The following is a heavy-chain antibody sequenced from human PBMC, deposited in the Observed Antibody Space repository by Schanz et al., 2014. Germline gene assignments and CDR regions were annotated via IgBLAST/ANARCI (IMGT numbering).Heavy chain of an antibody. Sequence: QVQLVQSGAEVKKPGASVRVSCKVSGYAFTTYGISWVRQAPGQGPEFMGWMSTFRNEDTNSAGSFQGRLSLTTDTSTSTAYRELRSLRSDDTAVYYCARDRLECAAECYSVEVYEIWGQGTLVIVSS. CDR3: ARDRLECAAECYSVEVYEI. CDR1: GYAFTTYG. CDR2: MSTFRNEDT. D-gene: IGHD2-21*01. J-gene: IGHJ4*02. V-gene: IGHV1-18*01.